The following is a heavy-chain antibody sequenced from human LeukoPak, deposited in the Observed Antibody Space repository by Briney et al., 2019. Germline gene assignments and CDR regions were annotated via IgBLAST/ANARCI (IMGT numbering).Heavy chain of an antibody. J-gene: IGHJ4*02. D-gene: IGHD3-22*01. CDR3: AVTLYYYDSSGFRI. CDR1: GFTFSSYW. V-gene: IGHV3-74*01. Sequence: PGGSLRLSCAASGFTFSSYWMHWVRQAPGKGLGRVSRINSDGSSTSYADSVKGRFTISRDNAKNTLYLQMNSLRAEDTAVCYCAVTLYYYDSSGFRIWGQGTLVTVSS. CDR2: INSDGSST.